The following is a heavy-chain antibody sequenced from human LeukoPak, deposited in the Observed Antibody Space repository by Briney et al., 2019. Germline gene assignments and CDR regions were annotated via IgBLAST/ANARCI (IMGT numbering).Heavy chain of an antibody. CDR3: AREDANPGGLQGGIDY. CDR1: GFTFSSYS. Sequence: GGSLRLSCAASGFTFSSYSMNWVRQAPGKGLEWVSYISSSSSTIYYADSVKGRFTISRDNAKNSLYLQMNSLRDEDTAVYYCAREDANPGGLQGGIDYWGQGTLVTVSS. D-gene: IGHD4/OR15-4a*01. J-gene: IGHJ4*02. CDR2: ISSSSSTI. V-gene: IGHV3-48*02.